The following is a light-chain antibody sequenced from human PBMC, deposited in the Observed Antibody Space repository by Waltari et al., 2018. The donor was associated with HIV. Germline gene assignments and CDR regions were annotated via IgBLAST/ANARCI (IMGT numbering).Light chain of an antibody. CDR2: WAS. Sequence: DIVMTQSPESLAVSLGESATINCTSSRTVLYSSDNQNYLAWYLQRPGQSPRVLLFWASTRAFGVPNRFSGSGSGTDFSLTLSSLQADDVGIYYCQQYYTVPPTFGGGTKVEI. J-gene: IGKJ4*01. V-gene: IGKV4-1*01. CDR3: QQYYTVPPT. CDR1: RTVLYSSDNQNY.